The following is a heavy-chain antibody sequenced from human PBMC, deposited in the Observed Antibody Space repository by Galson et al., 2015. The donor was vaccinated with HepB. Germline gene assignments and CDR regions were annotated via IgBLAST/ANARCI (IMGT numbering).Heavy chain of an antibody. CDR3: ARVFSSSWYDGYYYGMDV. D-gene: IGHD6-13*01. CDR2: INAGNGNT. V-gene: IGHV1-3*01. Sequence: SVKVSCTASGFTFTSYAMNWVRQAPGQRLEWMGWINAGNGNTKYSQKFQGRFTITRDTSASTPYMELSSLRSEDTAVYYCARVFSSSWYDGYYYGMDVWGQGTTVTVSS. J-gene: IGHJ6*02. CDR1: GFTFTSYA.